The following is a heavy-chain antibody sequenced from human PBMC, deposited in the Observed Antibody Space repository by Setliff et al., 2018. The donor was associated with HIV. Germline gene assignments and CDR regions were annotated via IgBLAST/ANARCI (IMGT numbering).Heavy chain of an antibody. CDR3: ARDQADVYNYLLSGAFDF. CDR2: IYTSGST. J-gene: IGHJ3*01. Sequence: SETLSLTCTVSGASISSDNYYWSWIRQPAGKGLEWIGRIYTSGSTNYNPSLKSRVTISLDTSKNQFSLKLSSVAAADTAVYYCARDQADVYNYLLSGAFDFWGQGAMVTVSS. D-gene: IGHD3-10*01. V-gene: IGHV4-61*02. CDR1: GASISSDNYY.